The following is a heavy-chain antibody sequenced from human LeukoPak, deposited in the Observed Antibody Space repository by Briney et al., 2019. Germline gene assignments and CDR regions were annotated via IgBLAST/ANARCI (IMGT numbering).Heavy chain of an antibody. V-gene: IGHV3-23*01. CDR3: AKDRSCTNNICHGDFDY. D-gene: IGHD2-8*01. Sequence: GGSLRLSCAASGFTFSSYAMSWVRQAPGKGLQWVSAISGSGAGTYYADSVKGRFTISRDNSKNTLYLQMNSLRAEDTAVYYCAKDRSCTNNICHGDFDYWGQGTLVTVSS. CDR2: ISGSGAGT. J-gene: IGHJ4*02. CDR1: GFTFSSYA.